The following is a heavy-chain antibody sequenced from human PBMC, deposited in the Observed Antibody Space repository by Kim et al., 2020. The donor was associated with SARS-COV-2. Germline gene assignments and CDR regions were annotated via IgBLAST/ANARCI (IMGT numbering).Heavy chain of an antibody. CDR3: ARRGGFDM. Sequence: GGSLRLSCAASGFTLSTYGMSWVRQAPGKGLEWVSGIAVGGNTFYADSVKGHFTISRDNSKNTLYLQMNSLRAEDTALYYCARRGGFDMWGRGTMVTVSS. V-gene: IGHV3-23*01. J-gene: IGHJ3*02. CDR1: GFTLSTYG. D-gene: IGHD2-15*01. CDR2: IAVGGNT.